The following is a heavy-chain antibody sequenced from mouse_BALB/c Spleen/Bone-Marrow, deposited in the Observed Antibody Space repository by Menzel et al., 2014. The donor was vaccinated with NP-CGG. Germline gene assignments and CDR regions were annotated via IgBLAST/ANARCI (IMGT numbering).Heavy chain of an antibody. J-gene: IGHJ3*01. Sequence: VQLQQSGAELVKPGASVKLSCKASGYTFTSYWMHWVKQRPGQGLERIREIDPSDSYTNYNQKFKGKATLTVDKSSSTAYMQLSSLTSEDSAVYYCARYGGYFPWFAYWGQGTLVTVSA. D-gene: IGHD2-3*01. V-gene: IGHV1-69*02. CDR2: IDPSDSYT. CDR1: GYTFTSYW. CDR3: ARYGGYFPWFAY.